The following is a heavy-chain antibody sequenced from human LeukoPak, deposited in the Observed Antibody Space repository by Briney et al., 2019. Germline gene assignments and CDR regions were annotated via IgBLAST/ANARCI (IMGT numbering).Heavy chain of an antibody. Sequence: GGSLRLSCAASGFIFSSYAMSWVRQAPGKGLEWISAISGSGGNTYYTDSVKARFTISRGNSRNTLHLQMNSLRDEDTAVYYCAKSFSVGYSSGWYVAAYYFDYWGQGTLVTVSS. J-gene: IGHJ4*02. V-gene: IGHV3-23*01. CDR3: AKSFSVGYSSGWYVAAYYFDY. CDR1: GFIFSSYA. D-gene: IGHD6-19*01. CDR2: ISGSGGNT.